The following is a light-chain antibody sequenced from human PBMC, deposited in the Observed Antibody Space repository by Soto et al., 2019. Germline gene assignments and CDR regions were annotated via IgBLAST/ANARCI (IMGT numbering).Light chain of an antibody. CDR3: CSYAGSSTVV. Sequence: QSALTQPASVSWSPGQSITISCTGTSSDVGSYNLVSWYQQHPGKAPKLRIYEGSKRPSGVSNRFSGSKSGNTASLTISGLQAEDEADYYCCSYAGSSTVVFGGWTKRTVL. J-gene: IGLJ2*01. CDR2: EGS. V-gene: IGLV2-23*01. CDR1: SSDVGSYNL.